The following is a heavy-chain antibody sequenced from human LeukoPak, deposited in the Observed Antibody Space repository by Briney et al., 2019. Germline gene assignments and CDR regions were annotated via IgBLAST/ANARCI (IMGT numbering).Heavy chain of an antibody. Sequence: ASVNVSCKASGYTFIIHYLHWVRQAPGQGLEWMGIITPSVGTTDYAQKFQGRVTMTRDTSTTTVYMELSSLRSEDTAVYYCARVTAQGGDFLEPGDYWGQGTLVTVSS. D-gene: IGHD3-3*01. V-gene: IGHV1-46*01. CDR2: ITPSVGTT. CDR3: ARVTAQGGDFLEPGDY. CDR1: GYTFIIHY. J-gene: IGHJ4*02.